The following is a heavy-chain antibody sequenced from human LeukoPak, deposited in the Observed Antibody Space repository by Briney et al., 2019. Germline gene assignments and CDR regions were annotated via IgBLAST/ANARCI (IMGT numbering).Heavy chain of an antibody. D-gene: IGHD5-24*01. V-gene: IGHV1-18*01. Sequence: ASVKVSCKASGYTFTSYGISWVRQAPGQGLEWMGWISAYNGNTNYAQKLQGRVTMTTDTSTSTAYMELRSLRSDDTAVYYCARDRERWLQNGGVGDDYWGQGTLVTVSS. CDR1: GYTFTSYG. CDR2: ISAYNGNT. CDR3: ARDRERWLQNGGVGDDY. J-gene: IGHJ4*02.